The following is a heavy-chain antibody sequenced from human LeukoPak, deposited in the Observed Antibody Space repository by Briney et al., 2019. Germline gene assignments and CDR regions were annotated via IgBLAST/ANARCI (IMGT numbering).Heavy chain of an antibody. J-gene: IGHJ4*02. D-gene: IGHD3-22*01. CDR2: IYYSGST. CDR1: GGSISSSSYY. CDR3: AKTYYYDSSGYFDY. Sequence: SETLSLTCTVSGGSISSSSYYWGWIRQPPGQGLEWIGSIYYSGSTYYNPSLKSRVTISVDTSKNQFSLKLSSVTAADTAVYYCAKTYYYDSSGYFDYWGQGTLVTVSS. V-gene: IGHV4-39*01.